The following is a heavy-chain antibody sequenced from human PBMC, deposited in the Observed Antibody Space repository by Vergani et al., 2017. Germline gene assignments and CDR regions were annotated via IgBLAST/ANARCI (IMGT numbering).Heavy chain of an antibody. CDR2: LTGGGGST. Sequence: EVQLLESGGSLKQPGGSVRLSCAASGFTFSTYAMHWVRQAPGKGLEWVSALTGGGGSTYYADSFKGRFIISRDNSRDTLYLQMNSLRPEDTATYYCARDLRIMYNRFDPWGQGTQVTVSS. V-gene: IGHV3-23*01. J-gene: IGHJ5*02. CDR1: GFTFSTYA. CDR3: ARDLRIMYNRFDP.